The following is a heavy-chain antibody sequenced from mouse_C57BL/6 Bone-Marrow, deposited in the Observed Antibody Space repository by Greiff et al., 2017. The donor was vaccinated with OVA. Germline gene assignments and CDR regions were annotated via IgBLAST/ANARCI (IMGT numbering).Heavy chain of an antibody. V-gene: IGHV5-12*01. CDR1: GFTFSDYY. Sequence: EVKLVESGGGLVQPGGSLKLSCAASGFTFSDYYMYWVRQTPEKRLECVAYISNGGGSTYYPDTVKGRFTISRDNAKNTLYLQMSRLKSEDTAMYYCARGSSYWYFDVWGTGTTVTVSS. CDR2: ISNGGGST. D-gene: IGHD1-1*01. J-gene: IGHJ1*03. CDR3: ARGSSYWYFDV.